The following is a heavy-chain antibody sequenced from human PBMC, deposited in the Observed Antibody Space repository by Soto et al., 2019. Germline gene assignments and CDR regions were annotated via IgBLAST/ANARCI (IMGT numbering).Heavy chain of an antibody. J-gene: IGHJ2*01. CDR3: ARVTTDWYFDL. V-gene: IGHV1-46*01. Sequence: QVQLVQSGAEVKKPGASVKVSCKASGYTFTSYYMHWVRQAPGQGLEWMGIINPSGGSTSYAQKFQGRVTMTRDTSTSTVYMELSSLRSEDTAVSYCARVTTDWYFDLWGRGTLVTVSS. CDR1: GYTFTSYY. CDR2: INPSGGST.